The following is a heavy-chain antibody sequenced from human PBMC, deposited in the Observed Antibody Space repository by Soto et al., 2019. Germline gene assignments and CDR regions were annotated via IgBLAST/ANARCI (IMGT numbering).Heavy chain of an antibody. D-gene: IGHD3-22*01. J-gene: IGHJ3*02. CDR2: IWYDGSNK. Sequence: LRLSCAASGFTFSSYGMHWVRQAPGKGLEWVAVIWYDGSNKYYADSVKGRFTISRDNSKNTLYLQMNSLRAEDTAVYYCATTMFNYYDSSGYYPNDAFDIWGQGTMVTVSS. CDR1: GFTFSSYG. CDR3: ATTMFNYYDSSGYYPNDAFDI. V-gene: IGHV3-33*01.